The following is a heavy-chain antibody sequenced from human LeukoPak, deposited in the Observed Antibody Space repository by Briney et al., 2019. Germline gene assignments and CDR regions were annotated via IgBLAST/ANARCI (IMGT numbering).Heavy chain of an antibody. V-gene: IGHV3-30*02. Sequence: PGGSLRLSCAASGFTFSTYGMHWVRQAPGKGLEWVAVIANDGSIKYYVDSVKGRFTISRDNYRNTLYLEMNRLRAEDTAVYFCAKESCTMTNCLGDWGQGTLVTVSS. CDR1: GFTFSTYG. J-gene: IGHJ4*02. CDR2: IANDGSIK. D-gene: IGHD2-8*01. CDR3: AKESCTMTNCLGD.